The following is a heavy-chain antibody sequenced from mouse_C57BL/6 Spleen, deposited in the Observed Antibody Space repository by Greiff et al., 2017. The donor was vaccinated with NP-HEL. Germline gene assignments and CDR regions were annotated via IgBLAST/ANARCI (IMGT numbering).Heavy chain of an antibody. CDR3: TAYYYGSGHYFDY. CDR1: GYTFTSYW. V-gene: IGHV1-74*01. CDR2: IHPSDSDT. Sequence: VKLQQPGAELVKPGASVKVSCKASGYTFTSYWMHWVKQRPGQGLEWIGRIHPSDSDTNYNQKFKGKATLTVDKSSSTAYMQLSSLTSEDTAVYYCTAYYYGSGHYFDYWGQGTTLTVSS. J-gene: IGHJ2*01. D-gene: IGHD1-1*01.